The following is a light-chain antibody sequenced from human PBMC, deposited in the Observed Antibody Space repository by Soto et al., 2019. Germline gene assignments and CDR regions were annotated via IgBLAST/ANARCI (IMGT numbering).Light chain of an antibody. V-gene: IGKV1-39*01. J-gene: IGKJ4*01. CDR1: QSVSVY. CDR2: AAS. CDR3: QQSYSDPT. Sequence: DIQMTQSPSSLSASVGDRVTITCRASQSVSVYLNWYQQKPGKAPKALIYAASSLLSGVPSRFSGSGSGTDFTLTISSLQPEDFATYYCQQSYSDPTFGGGTKVEIK.